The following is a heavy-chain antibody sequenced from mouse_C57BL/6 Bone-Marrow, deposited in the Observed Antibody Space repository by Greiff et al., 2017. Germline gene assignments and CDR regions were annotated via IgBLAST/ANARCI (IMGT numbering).Heavy chain of an antibody. D-gene: IGHD3-2*02. Sequence: QVQLQQPGAELVKPGASVKMSCKASGYTFTSYWITWVKQRPGQGLEWIGDIYPGSGSTNYNEKFKSKATLTVDTSSSTAYMQLSSLTSGDSAVYYCARYRQLRPYYYAMDYWGQGTSVTVSS. V-gene: IGHV1-55*01. CDR2: IYPGSGST. CDR3: ARYRQLRPYYYAMDY. J-gene: IGHJ4*01. CDR1: GYTFTSYW.